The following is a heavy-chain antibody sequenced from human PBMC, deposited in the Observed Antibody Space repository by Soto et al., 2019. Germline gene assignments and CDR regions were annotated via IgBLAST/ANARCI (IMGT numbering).Heavy chain of an antibody. CDR2: ISYDGSNK. Sequence: QVQLVESGGGVVQPGRSLRLSCAASGFTFSSYGMHWVRQAPGKGLEWVAVISYDGSNKYYADSVKGRFTISRDNSKNTLYLQMNSLRAEDTAVYYCAKDLLSGLSSLDYWGQGTLVTVSS. D-gene: IGHD3-16*02. CDR1: GFTFSSYG. CDR3: AKDLLSGLSSLDY. V-gene: IGHV3-30*18. J-gene: IGHJ4*02.